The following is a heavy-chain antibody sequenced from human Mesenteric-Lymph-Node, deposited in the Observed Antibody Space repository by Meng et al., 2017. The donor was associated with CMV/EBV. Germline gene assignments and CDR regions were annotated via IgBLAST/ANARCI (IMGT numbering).Heavy chain of an antibody. CDR3: ARLIVPAATWDAFDI. J-gene: IGHJ3*02. V-gene: IGHV1-2*02. D-gene: IGHD2-2*01. Sequence: ASVKVSCKASGYTFTDYYIHWVRQAPGQGLEWMGWIKPNTGGTNYAQSFRGRVTMTRDTSIGTAYMELSRLTSDDTAVYYCARLIVPAATWDAFDIWGQGTMVTVSS. CDR2: IKPNTGGT. CDR1: GYTFTDYY.